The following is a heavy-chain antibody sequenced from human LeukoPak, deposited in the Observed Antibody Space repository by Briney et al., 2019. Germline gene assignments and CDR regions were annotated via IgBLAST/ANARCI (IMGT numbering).Heavy chain of an antibody. D-gene: IGHD3-22*01. CDR3: ARADYDSSGYIDY. J-gene: IGHJ4*02. Sequence: GGSLRLSCAASGFTFSSDSMNWVRQAPGKGLEWVSSISSSSSYIYYADSVKGRFTISRDNAKNSLYLQMNSLRAEDTAVYYCARADYDSSGYIDYWGQGTLVTVSS. V-gene: IGHV3-21*01. CDR1: GFTFSSDS. CDR2: ISSSSSYI.